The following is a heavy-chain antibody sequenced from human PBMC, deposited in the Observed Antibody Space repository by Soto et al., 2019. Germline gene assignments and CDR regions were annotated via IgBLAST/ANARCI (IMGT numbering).Heavy chain of an antibody. J-gene: IGHJ6*02. CDR2: ISAYNGNT. CDR1: GYTFTSYG. D-gene: IGHD1-7*01. CDR3: ARVITGTTFYYYYGMDV. Sequence: QVQLVQSGAEVKKPGASVKVSCKASGYTFTSYGINWVRQAPGQGLEWMGWISAYNGNTNYAQKLQGRVTMTTDTSTSTAYMELRSLRSDDTAVYYCARVITGTTFYYYYGMDVWCQGTTVTVSS. V-gene: IGHV1-18*01.